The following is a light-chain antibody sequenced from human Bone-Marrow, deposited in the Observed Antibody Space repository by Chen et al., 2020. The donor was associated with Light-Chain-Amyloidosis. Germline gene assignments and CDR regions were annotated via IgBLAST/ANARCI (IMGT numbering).Light chain of an antibody. J-gene: IGLJ1*01. Sequence: SYELTQPLSVSVALGQTARITCGGNNIGIKHVHWYQQKPGQAPVLVIYRDSNRPSGIPERFSVSNSGNTAPLTISRAQAGDEADYYCQVWDSTTYVFGSGTKVTVL. CDR2: RDS. V-gene: IGLV3-9*01. CDR3: QVWDSTTYV. CDR1: NIGIKH.